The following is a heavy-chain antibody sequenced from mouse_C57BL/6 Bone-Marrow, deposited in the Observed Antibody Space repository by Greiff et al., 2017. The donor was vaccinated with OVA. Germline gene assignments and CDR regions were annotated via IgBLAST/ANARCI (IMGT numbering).Heavy chain of an antibody. V-gene: IGHV1-82*01. Sequence: VQVVESGPELVKPGASVKISCKASGYAFSSSWMNWVKQRPGKGLEWIGRIYPGDGDTNYNGKFKGKATLTADKSSSTAYMQLSSLTSEDSAVCFCARYRGGYAMDYWGQGTSVTVSS. D-gene: IGHD2-14*01. CDR3: ARYRGGYAMDY. J-gene: IGHJ4*01. CDR1: GYAFSSSW. CDR2: IYPGDGDT.